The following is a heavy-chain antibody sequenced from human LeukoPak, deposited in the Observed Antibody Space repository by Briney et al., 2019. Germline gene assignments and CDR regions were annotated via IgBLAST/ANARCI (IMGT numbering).Heavy chain of an antibody. D-gene: IGHD6-13*01. V-gene: IGHV4-59*01. CDR3: ARVLLSINSSSWYFPFDI. J-gene: IGHJ3*02. CDR2: IHYSGST. Sequence: SETLSLTCTVSGGSISSYYWSWIRQPPGKGLEWIGYIHYSGSTNYNPSLKSRVTISVDTSKNQFSLKLSSVTAADTAVYYCARVLLSINSSSWYFPFDIWGQGTMVTVSS. CDR1: GGSISSYY.